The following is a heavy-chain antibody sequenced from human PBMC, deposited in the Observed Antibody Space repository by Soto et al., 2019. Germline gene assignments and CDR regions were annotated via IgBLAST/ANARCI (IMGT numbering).Heavy chain of an antibody. Sequence: QVQLVQSGAEVKKPGSSVKVSCKASGGTFSSYAISWVRQAPGQGLEWMGGIIPIFGTANYAQKFQGRVTSTADESTSTAYMELSSLRSEDTAVYYCARRGEATIQDYYYYGMDVWGQGTTVTVSS. D-gene: IGHD5-12*01. CDR3: ARRGEATIQDYYYYGMDV. J-gene: IGHJ6*02. CDR2: IIPIFGTA. CDR1: GGTFSSYA. V-gene: IGHV1-69*01.